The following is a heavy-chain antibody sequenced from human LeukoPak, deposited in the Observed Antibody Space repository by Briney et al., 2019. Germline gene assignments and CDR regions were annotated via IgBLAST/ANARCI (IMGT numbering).Heavy chain of an antibody. D-gene: IGHD2-15*01. CDR3: ARVGVVVAATGNLWFDP. J-gene: IGHJ5*02. V-gene: IGHV3-48*03. CDR1: GFTFSSYE. CDR2: ISSSGTTI. Sequence: PGGSLRLSCAASGFTFSSYEMNWVRQAPGKGREWVSYISSSGTTIYYADSVKGRFTISRDNAKNSLYLQMNSLRAEDTAVYYCARVGVVVAATGNLWFDPWGQGTLVTVSS.